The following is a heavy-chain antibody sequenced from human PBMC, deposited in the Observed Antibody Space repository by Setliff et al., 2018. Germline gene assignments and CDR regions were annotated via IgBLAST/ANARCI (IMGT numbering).Heavy chain of an antibody. CDR1: GESFSNNY. CDR2: SNHGGST. V-gene: IGHV4-34*01. D-gene: IGHD3-22*01. J-gene: IGHJ2*01. Sequence: KPSETLSLTCSVYGESFSNNYWSWIRQTPGKGLEWIGESNHGGSTSYHPSLKSRLTMSVDTSKNQFSLNLTSVTAADTAVYFCARAVDSSGYFPYWYFDLWGRGALVTVSS. CDR3: ARAVDSSGYFPYWYFDL.